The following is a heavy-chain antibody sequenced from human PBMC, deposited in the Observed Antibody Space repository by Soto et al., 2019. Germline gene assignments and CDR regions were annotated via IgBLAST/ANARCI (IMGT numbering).Heavy chain of an antibody. CDR2: ISGYNANT. J-gene: IGHJ4*02. V-gene: IGHV1-18*01. D-gene: IGHD3-22*01. CDR1: GYTFTGYG. Sequence: QVQLVQSGAEVKKPGASVKVSCKASGYTFTGYGIGWVRQAPGQGLEWMGWISGYNANTNYPQKLQGRITMTTDTCTSTAYMELRSLRADDTAVYYCARGGYYYDSSGYYSDYWGQGTLVTVSS. CDR3: ARGGYYYDSSGYYSDY.